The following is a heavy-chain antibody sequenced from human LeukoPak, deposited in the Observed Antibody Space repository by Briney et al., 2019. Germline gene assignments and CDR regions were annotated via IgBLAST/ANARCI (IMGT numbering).Heavy chain of an antibody. D-gene: IGHD6-13*01. V-gene: IGHV3-21*01. CDR2: ISSSSSYI. J-gene: IGHJ4*02. CDR1: GFTFSSYS. Sequence: GGSLRLSCAASGFTFSSYSMNWVRQAPGKGLEWVSSISSSSSYIYYADSVKGRFTISRDNAKNSLYLQMNSLGAEDTAVYYCARAGVTAAANGAYWGQGTLVTVSS. CDR3: ARAGVTAAANGAY.